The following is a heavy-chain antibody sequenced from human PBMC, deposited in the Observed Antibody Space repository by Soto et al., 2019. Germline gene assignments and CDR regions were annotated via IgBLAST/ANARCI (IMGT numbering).Heavy chain of an antibody. J-gene: IGHJ3*02. V-gene: IGHV2-5*02. D-gene: IGHD4-17*01. Sequence: QTTLKESGPPMVKPTQTLTLTCTFSGFSLSTSGVGGSWIHQPPGKALEWLAIIYWDDDKRYSPSLKGSLTSIEDVSKSQVVLTMTNMDPVDTATHYCASRSRVSPRSYGQFDTRGQGTMVTVSS. CDR3: ASRSRVSPRSYGQFDT. CDR2: IYWDDDK. CDR1: GFSLSTSGVG.